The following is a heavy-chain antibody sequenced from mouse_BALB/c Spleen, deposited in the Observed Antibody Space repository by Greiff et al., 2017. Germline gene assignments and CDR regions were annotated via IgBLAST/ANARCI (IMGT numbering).Heavy chain of an antibody. Sequence: QVQLQQSGPGLVAPSQSLSITCTVSGFSLTSYGVHWVRQPPGKGLEWLGVIWAGGSTNYNSALMSRLSISKDNSKSQVFLKMNSLQTDDTAMYYCARGPYGNYYAMDYWGQGTSVTVSS. D-gene: IGHD2-1*01. V-gene: IGHV2-9*02. CDR2: IWAGGST. CDR1: GFSLTSYG. CDR3: ARGPYGNYYAMDY. J-gene: IGHJ4*01.